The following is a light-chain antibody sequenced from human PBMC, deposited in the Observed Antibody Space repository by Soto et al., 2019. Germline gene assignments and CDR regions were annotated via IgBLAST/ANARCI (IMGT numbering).Light chain of an antibody. CDR1: QCISYN. Sequence: EIVMTQSPATLSMSPGERATLSCRASQCISYNLAWYQQKPGQAPRLLIYGASTRATGIPARFSGSGSGTDFTLTISSLQSEDFAIYYCQQYNNWPPLYTFGQGTKLENK. CDR3: QQYNNWPPLYT. V-gene: IGKV3-15*01. J-gene: IGKJ2*01. CDR2: GAS.